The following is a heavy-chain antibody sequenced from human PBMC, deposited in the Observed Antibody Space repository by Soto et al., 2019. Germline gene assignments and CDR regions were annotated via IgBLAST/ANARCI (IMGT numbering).Heavy chain of an antibody. Sequence: GGSLRLSCAASGFTFTRYSMNWVRQAPGKGLEWVSSISSTTNYIYYGDSMKGRFTISRDNAKNSLYLEMNSLRAGDTAVYYCARESEDLTSNFDYWGQGTLVTVS. CDR2: ISSTTNYI. V-gene: IGHV3-21*06. J-gene: IGHJ4*02. CDR3: ARESEDLTSNFDY. CDR1: GFTFTRYS.